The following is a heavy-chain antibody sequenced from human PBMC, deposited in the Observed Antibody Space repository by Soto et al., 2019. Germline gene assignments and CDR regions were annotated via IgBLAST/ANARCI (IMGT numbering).Heavy chain of an antibody. D-gene: IGHD1-26*01. J-gene: IGHJ4*02. CDR3: ARGRLPSATTFLGY. Sequence: QVQLVESGGGVVQPGKSLRLSCEASGFIFSSYAIHWVRQAPGKGLEWVAIIWYDGGDKYYADSVKGRFSISRDNSNNSVYLQMDSLRAEDTALYYCARGRLPSATTFLGYWGQGTLVIVSS. V-gene: IGHV3-33*01. CDR2: IWYDGGDK. CDR1: GFIFSSYA.